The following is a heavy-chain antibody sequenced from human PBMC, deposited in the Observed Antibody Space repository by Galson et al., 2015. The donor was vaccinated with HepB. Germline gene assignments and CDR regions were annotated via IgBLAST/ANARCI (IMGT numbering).Heavy chain of an antibody. CDR2: IYPGDSDT. CDR3: ARIVAAAGTGRYNWFDP. D-gene: IGHD6-13*01. CDR1: GYSFTSYW. Sequence: QSGAEVKKPGESLKISCKGSGYSFTSYWIGWVRQMPGKGLEWMGIIYPGDSDTRYSPSFQGQVTISADKSISTAYLQWSSLKASDTAMYYCARIVAAAGTGRYNWFDPRGQGTLVTVSS. J-gene: IGHJ5*02. V-gene: IGHV5-51*01.